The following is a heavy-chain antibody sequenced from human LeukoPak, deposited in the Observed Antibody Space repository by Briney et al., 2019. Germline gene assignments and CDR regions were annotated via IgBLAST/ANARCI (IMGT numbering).Heavy chain of an antibody. CDR1: GLTFSSYS. CDR3: AKDAAGPEY. CDR2: ISASGGDT. J-gene: IGHJ4*02. V-gene: IGHV3-23*01. D-gene: IGHD6-13*01. Sequence: SGGSLRLSCVVSGLTFSSYSMSWVRQAPGKGLEWVSGISASGGDTWYPDSVKGRFTISRDNSKNTLFLQINSVRVEDTAIYYCAKDAAGPEYWGQGTRVTVSS.